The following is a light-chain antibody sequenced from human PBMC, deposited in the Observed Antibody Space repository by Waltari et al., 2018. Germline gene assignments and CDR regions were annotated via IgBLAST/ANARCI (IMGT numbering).Light chain of an antibody. CDR1: SSSIGAGYD. V-gene: IGLV1-40*01. CDR3: QSYDSSLSGSV. Sequence: QSVLTQPPSVSGAPGQRVTISCTGSSSSIGAGYDVNWYQQLPGTAPKLLIYGNNNRPSGVPDRFSGSKSGTSASLAITGLQAEDEADYYCQSYDSSLSGSVFGRGTILTVL. CDR2: GNN. J-gene: IGLJ2*01.